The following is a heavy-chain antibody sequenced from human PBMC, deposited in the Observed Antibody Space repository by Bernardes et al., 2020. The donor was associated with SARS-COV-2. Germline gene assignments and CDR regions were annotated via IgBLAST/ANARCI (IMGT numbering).Heavy chain of an antibody. J-gene: IGHJ4*02. Sequence: GSLRLSCVASGFTFSDYYMSWIRQAPGKGLEYISYISSSRSYTNYADSVKGRFTISTDNAKNSLYLQMNSLRAEDTAVYYCARVPYYYDSNGAPFDYWGQGTLVTVSS. CDR2: ISSSRSYT. CDR3: ARVPYYYDSNGAPFDY. V-gene: IGHV3-11*06. D-gene: IGHD3-22*01. CDR1: GFTFSDYY.